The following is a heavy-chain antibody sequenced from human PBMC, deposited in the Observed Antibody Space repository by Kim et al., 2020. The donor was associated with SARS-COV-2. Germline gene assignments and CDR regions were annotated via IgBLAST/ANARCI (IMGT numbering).Heavy chain of an antibody. J-gene: IGHJ6*02. V-gene: IGHV3-21*01. CDR3: ARTRETGLYYYYYGMDV. CDR1: GFTFSSYS. CDR2: ISSSSSYI. Sequence: GGSLRLSCAASGFTFSSYSMNWVRQAPGKGLEWVSSISSSSSYIYYADSVKGRFTISRDNAKNSLYLQMNSLRAEDTAVYYCARTRETGLYYYYYGMDVWGQGTTVTVSS.